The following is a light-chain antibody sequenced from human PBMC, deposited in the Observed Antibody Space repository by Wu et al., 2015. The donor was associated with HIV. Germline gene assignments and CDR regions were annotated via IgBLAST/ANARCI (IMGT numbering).Light chain of an antibody. CDR2: AAF. V-gene: IGKV3-20*01. Sequence: DIVLTQSPGTLSLSPGEGVTLSCRASQSINSGYLAWYQHKPGQAPRLLIYAAFNRATGVPDRFTGSGSGTDFTLTISRLEPEDFAVYYCQQYGSSPMYSFGLGDQAGDQT. J-gene: IGKJ2*03. CDR1: QSINSGY. CDR3: QQYGSSPMYS.